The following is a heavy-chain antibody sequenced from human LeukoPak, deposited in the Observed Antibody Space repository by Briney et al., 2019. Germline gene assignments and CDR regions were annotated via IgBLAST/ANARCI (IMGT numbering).Heavy chain of an antibody. CDR1: GFTFDDYA. J-gene: IGHJ3*02. Sequence: GRSLRLSCAASGFTFDDYAMHWVRQAPGKGLEWVSGISWNSGSIGYADSVKGRFTISRDNAKNSLYLQMNSLRAEDTALYYCAKDANYYDSSGRAFDIWGQGTMVTVSS. D-gene: IGHD3-22*01. V-gene: IGHV3-9*01. CDR2: ISWNSGSI. CDR3: AKDANYYDSSGRAFDI.